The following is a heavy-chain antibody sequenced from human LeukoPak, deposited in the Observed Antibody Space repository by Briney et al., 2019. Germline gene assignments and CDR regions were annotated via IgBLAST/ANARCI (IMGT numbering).Heavy chain of an antibody. CDR1: GYTFTSYD. CDR2: IIPIFGTA. J-gene: IGHJ6*02. CDR3: ARDLGYCSSTSCPRGDYGMDV. V-gene: IGHV1-69*13. D-gene: IGHD2-2*01. Sequence: GASVKVSCKASGYTFTSYDINWVRQAPGQGLEWMGGIIPIFGTANYAQKFQGRVTITADESTSTAYMELSSLRSEDTAVYYCARDLGYCSSTSCPRGDYGMDVWGQGTTVTVSS.